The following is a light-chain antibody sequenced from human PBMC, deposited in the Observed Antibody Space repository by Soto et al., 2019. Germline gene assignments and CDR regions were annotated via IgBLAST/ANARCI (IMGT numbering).Light chain of an antibody. CDR3: CSYATPRL. CDR1: SSDVGSYDL. J-gene: IGLJ2*01. V-gene: IGLV2-23*02. Sequence: QSALTQPASVSGSPGQSITISCTGTSSDVGSYDLVSWYQQHPDKAPKLLLFEVSKRPSGVSIRFSGSKSGNTASLTISGLKPEDEADYYCCSYATPRLCGGGTKVTVL. CDR2: EVS.